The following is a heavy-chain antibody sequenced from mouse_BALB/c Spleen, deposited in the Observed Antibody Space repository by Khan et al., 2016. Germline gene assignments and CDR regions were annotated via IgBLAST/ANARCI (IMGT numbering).Heavy chain of an antibody. CDR1: GYSITSDYA. CDR2: ISYSGST. J-gene: IGHJ3*01. CDR3: ASSMVTTGFAY. D-gene: IGHD2-2*01. V-gene: IGHV3-2*02. Sequence: EVQLQESGPGLVKPSQSLSLTCTVTGYSITSDYAWNWIRQFPGNKLEWMGYISYSGSTSYNPSLKSRIPITRDTSKNQFFLQLNSVTTEDTATYYCASSMVTTGFAYWGQGTLVTVSA.